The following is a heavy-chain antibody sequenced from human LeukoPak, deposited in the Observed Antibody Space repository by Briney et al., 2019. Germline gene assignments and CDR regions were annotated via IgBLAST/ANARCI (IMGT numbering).Heavy chain of an antibody. J-gene: IGHJ4*02. V-gene: IGHV3-9*03. CDR2: ITGDGGGV. CDR1: GFTFDHEV. D-gene: IGHD2-15*01. CDR3: AKDAPPGSIVH. Sequence: PGGSLRLSCAASGFTFDHEVMHWVGQAPGKGLECVASITGDGGGVGYADSVKGRFIISRDNVKKSLYLQMNSLKVDDMALYYCAKDAPPGSIVHWGQGTLVTVSS.